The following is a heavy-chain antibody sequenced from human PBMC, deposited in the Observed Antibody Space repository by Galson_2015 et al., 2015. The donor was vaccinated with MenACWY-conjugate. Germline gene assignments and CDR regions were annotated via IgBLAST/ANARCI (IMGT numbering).Heavy chain of an antibody. CDR3: AKGLSGTTWRYDQSAPSMDV. D-gene: IGHD4-11*01. V-gene: IGHV3-23*01. CDR2: IGRQAAGRVRDRLAGNGEKT. J-gene: IGHJ6*01. Sequence: SLRLSCATSGFIFSSYAMTWVRQVPGKGLEWVSGIGRQAAGRVRDRLAGNGEKTYYSDSVRGRFTVSRDNAKNILYLQMNGLRVDDTAIYYCAKGLSGTTWRYDQSAPSMDVW. CDR1: GFIFSSYA.